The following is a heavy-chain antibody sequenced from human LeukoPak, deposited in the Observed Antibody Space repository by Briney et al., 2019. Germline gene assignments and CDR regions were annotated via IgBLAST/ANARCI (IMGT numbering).Heavy chain of an antibody. D-gene: IGHD3-22*01. Sequence: GGSLRLSCAASGFPFSSYAMSWVRQAPGKGLEWVSAISGSGGSTYYADSVKGRFTISRDNSKNTLYLQMNSLRAEDTAVYYCASGITMIVVVTPDNAFDIWGQGTMVTVSS. J-gene: IGHJ3*02. V-gene: IGHV3-23*01. CDR2: ISGSGGST. CDR1: GFPFSSYA. CDR3: ASGITMIVVVTPDNAFDI.